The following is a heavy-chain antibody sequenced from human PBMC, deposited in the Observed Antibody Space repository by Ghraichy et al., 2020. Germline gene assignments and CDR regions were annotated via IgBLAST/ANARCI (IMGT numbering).Heavy chain of an antibody. J-gene: IGHJ4*02. CDR1: GYTFTGYY. Sequence: ASVKVSCKASGYTFTGYYMHWVRQAPGQGLEWMGWINPNSGGTNYAQKFQGRATMTRDTSISTAYMELSRLRSDDTVVYYCARLYSSGSYFDYWGQGTLVTVSS. CDR2: INPNSGGT. V-gene: IGHV1-2*02. CDR3: ARLYSSGSYFDY. D-gene: IGHD6-19*01.